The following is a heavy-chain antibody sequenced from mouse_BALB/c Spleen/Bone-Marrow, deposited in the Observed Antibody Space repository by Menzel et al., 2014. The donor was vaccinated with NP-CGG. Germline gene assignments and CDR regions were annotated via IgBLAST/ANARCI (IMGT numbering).Heavy chain of an antibody. CDR1: GYSITSGYS. Sequence: EVKLVESGPDLVKPSQSLSLTCSVTGYSITSGYSWHWIRQFPGNKLEWMGYIHYSGSTNYNPSLKSRVSITRDTSKNQFFLQLNSVTTEDTATYYCATLLRYPGFAYWGQGTLVTVSA. D-gene: IGHD1-1*01. V-gene: IGHV3-1*02. J-gene: IGHJ3*01. CDR3: ATLLRYPGFAY. CDR2: IHYSGST.